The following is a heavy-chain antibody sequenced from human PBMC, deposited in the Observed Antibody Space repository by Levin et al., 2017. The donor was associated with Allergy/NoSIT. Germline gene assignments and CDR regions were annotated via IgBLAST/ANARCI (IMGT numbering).Heavy chain of an antibody. D-gene: IGHD3-10*01. CDR1: GFTFSSYS. CDR2: ISSSSSYI. J-gene: IGHJ4*02. Sequence: GGSLRLSCAASGFTFSSYSMNWVRQAPGKGLEWVSSISSSSSYIYYADSVKGRFTISRDNAKNSLYLQMNSLRAEDTAVYYCARGGSKTLYGTYYFDYWGQGTLVTVSS. CDR3: ARGGSKTLYGTYYFDY. V-gene: IGHV3-21*01.